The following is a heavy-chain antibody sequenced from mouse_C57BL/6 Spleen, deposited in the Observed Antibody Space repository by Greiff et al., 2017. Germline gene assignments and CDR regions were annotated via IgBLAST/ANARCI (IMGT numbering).Heavy chain of an antibody. J-gene: IGHJ3*01. Sequence: ESGPGLVKPSQSLSLTCSVTGYSITSGYYWNWIRQFPGNKLEWMGYISYDGSNNYNPSLKNRISITRDTSKNQFFLKLNSVTTEDTATYYCARDDYDGFAYWAKGLWSLSLQ. V-gene: IGHV3-6*01. CDR1: GYSITSGYY. CDR2: ISYDGSN. D-gene: IGHD2-4*01. CDR3: ARDDYDGFAY.